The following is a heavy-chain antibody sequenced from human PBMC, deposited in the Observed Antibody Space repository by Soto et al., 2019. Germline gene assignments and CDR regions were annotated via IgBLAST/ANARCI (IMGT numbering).Heavy chain of an antibody. J-gene: IGHJ4*02. Sequence: SETLSLTCIVSGGSISSSNYYWGWIRQPPGKGLEWIGNIYYDGSTYYNPSLKSRVTVSVDTSKNQFSLKLTSVTAADTAVYFCASDGDTGIDYWGQGTQVTVSS. CDR1: GGSISSSNYY. CDR2: IYYDGST. V-gene: IGHV4-39*01. D-gene: IGHD2-8*02. CDR3: ASDGDTGIDY.